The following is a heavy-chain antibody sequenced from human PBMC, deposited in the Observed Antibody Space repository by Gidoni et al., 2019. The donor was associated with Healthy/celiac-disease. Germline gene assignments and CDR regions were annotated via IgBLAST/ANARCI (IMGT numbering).Heavy chain of an antibody. J-gene: IGHJ4*02. CDR3: ARGLPNVWFGELFIPYDY. CDR1: GGSFSGYY. Sequence: QVQLQQWGAGLLKPSETLSLTCAVYGGSFSGYYWSWIRQPPGKGLEWIGEINHSGSTNYNPSLKSRVTISVDTSKNQFSLKLSSVTAADTAVYYCARGLPNVWFGELFIPYDYWGQGTLVTVSS. D-gene: IGHD3-10*01. V-gene: IGHV4-34*01. CDR2: INHSGST.